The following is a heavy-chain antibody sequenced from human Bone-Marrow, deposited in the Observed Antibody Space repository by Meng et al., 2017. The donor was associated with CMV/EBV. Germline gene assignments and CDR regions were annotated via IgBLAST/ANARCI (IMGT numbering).Heavy chain of an antibody. J-gene: IGHJ6*02. D-gene: IGHD1-14*01. CDR1: GYTFSSYD. CDR2: IIPILGIA. Sequence: SVKVSCKASGYTFSSYDINWVRQAPGQGLEWMGRIIPILGIANYAQKFQGRVTITADKSTSTAYMELSSLRSEDTAVYYCARDCRICSPSYGMDVWGQGTTVTVSS. V-gene: IGHV1-69*04. CDR3: ARDCRICSPSYGMDV.